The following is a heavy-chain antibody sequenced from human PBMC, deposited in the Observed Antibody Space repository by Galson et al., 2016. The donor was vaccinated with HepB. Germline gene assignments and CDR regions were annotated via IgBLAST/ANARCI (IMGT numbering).Heavy chain of an antibody. J-gene: IGHJ4*02. V-gene: IGHV3-23*01. CDR2: ISGSGVYT. Sequence: SLRLSCAASRFTFSMSAMSWVRQAPGKGLEWVSTISGSGVYTYYADSVKGRFTISRDNSNNTLYLQLNSLRAEDTAVYYCAKEDSGSGTYSIDYWGQGTLVTVSS. D-gene: IGHD3-10*01. CDR3: AKEDSGSGTYSIDY. CDR1: RFTFSMSA.